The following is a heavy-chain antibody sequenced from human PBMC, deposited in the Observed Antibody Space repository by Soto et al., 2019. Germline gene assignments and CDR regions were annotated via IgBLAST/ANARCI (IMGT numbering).Heavy chain of an antibody. D-gene: IGHD6-6*01. CDR2: IIPIFGTA. J-gene: IGHJ6*02. CDR3: ARCSSGYYYGMDV. V-gene: IGHV1-69*01. Sequence: QVQLVQSGAEVKKPGSSLKVSCKASGGTFSSYAISWVRQAPGQGLEWMGGIIPIFGTANYAQKFQGRVTITADESSSTAYMELSSLRSEDTAVYYCARCSSGYYYGMDVWGQVTTVTVSS. CDR1: GGTFSSYA.